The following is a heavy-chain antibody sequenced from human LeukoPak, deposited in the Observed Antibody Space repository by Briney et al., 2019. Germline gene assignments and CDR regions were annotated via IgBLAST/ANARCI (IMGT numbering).Heavy chain of an antibody. CDR2: ISYDGSNK. V-gene: IGHV3-30-3*01. CDR1: GFTFSSYA. J-gene: IGHJ4*02. D-gene: IGHD2-15*01. CDR3: ARLDSGEDY. Sequence: LPGGSLRLSCAASGFTFSSYAMHWVRQAPGKGLEWVAVISYDGSNKYYADSVKGRFTISRDNSKNTLYLQMNSLRAEDTAVYYCARLDSGEDYWGQGTLVTVSS.